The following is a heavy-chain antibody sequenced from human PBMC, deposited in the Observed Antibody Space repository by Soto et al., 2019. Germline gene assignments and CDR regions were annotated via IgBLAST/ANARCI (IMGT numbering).Heavy chain of an antibody. V-gene: IGHV1-24*01. Sequence: ASVKVSCKVSGYTLTELSMHWVRQAPGKGLEWMGGFDPEDGETIYAQKFQGRVTMTTGTSTNTAYMELRSLGSDDTVVYYCASSDSGSYHYYYYFGMDVWGQETTITVSS. CDR2: FDPEDGET. D-gene: IGHD1-26*01. J-gene: IGHJ6*02. CDR1: GYTLTELS. CDR3: ASSDSGSYHYYYYFGMDV.